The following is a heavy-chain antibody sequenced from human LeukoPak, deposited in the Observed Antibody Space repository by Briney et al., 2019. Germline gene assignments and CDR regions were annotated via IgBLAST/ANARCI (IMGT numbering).Heavy chain of an antibody. D-gene: IGHD2-2*01. Sequence: SETLSLTCTVSGGSISSYYWSWIRQPPGKGLEWIGYIYYSGSTNYNPSLKSRVTISVDTSKNQFSLKLSSVTAADTAVYYCARGRRGVPVLYYFDYWGQGTLVTVSS. CDR3: ARGRRGVPVLYYFDY. CDR1: GGSISSYY. V-gene: IGHV4-59*01. J-gene: IGHJ4*02. CDR2: IYYSGST.